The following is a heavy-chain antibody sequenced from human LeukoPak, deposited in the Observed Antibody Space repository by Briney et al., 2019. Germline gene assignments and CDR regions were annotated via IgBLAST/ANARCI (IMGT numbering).Heavy chain of an antibody. J-gene: IGHJ4*02. CDR3: ARDGVVPAAGFSY. V-gene: IGHV1-69*04. D-gene: IGHD2-2*01. CDR1: GCTFSSYA. Sequence: SVKVSCKASGCTFSSYAISWVRQAPGQGLEWMGRIIPILGIANYAQKFQGRVTITADKSTSTAYMELSSLRSEDTAVYYRARDGVVPAAGFSYWGQGTLVTVSS. CDR2: IIPILGIA.